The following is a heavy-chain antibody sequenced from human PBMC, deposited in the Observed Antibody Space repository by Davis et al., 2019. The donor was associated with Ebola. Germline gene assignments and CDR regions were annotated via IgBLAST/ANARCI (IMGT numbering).Heavy chain of an antibody. CDR1: GFTLSSYS. D-gene: IGHD6-19*01. CDR3: ARGTSSSGWSPWDY. CDR2: ISSSSSYI. V-gene: IGHV3-21*01. Sequence: GGSLRLSCAASGFTLSSYSMNWVRQAPGKGLEWVSSISSSSSYIYYADSVKGRFTISRDNAKNSLYLQMNSLRGEDTAVYHCARGTSSSGWSPWDYWGQGTLVTVSS. J-gene: IGHJ4*02.